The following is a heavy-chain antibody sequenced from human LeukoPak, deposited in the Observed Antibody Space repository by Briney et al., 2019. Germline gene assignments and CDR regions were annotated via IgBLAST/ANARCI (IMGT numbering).Heavy chain of an antibody. J-gene: IGHJ3*02. CDR3: ARDDYGDLSDAFDI. D-gene: IGHD4-17*01. Sequence: ASVKVSCKASGYTFTGYYMHWVRQAPGQGLEWMGWINPNSGGTNYAQKFQGRVTMTRDTSISTAYMELSRLRSDDTAVYYCARDDYGDLSDAFDIWGQGTMVTVSS. CDR1: GYTFTGYY. CDR2: INPNSGGT. V-gene: IGHV1-2*02.